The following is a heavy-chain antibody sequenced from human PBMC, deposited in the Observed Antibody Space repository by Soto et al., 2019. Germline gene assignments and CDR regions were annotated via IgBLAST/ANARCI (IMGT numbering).Heavy chain of an antibody. CDR1: GYTFTSYG. Sequence: QVQLVQSGAEVKKPGASVKVSCKASGYTFTSYGINWVRQAPGQGLEWLGWSGPYDGYTNDAQILQSGGYMTHDTSKKTAYMEQRSLRSDDTAMYYCARGGYYDSSGSRNYHYYGMNVWGQGTTVTVSS. D-gene: IGHD3-22*01. V-gene: IGHV1-18*01. CDR3: ARGGYYDSSGSRNYHYYGMNV. J-gene: IGHJ6*02. CDR2: SGPYDGYT.